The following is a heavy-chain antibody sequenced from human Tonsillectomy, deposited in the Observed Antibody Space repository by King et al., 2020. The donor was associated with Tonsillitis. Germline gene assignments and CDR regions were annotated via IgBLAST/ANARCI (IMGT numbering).Heavy chain of an antibody. Sequence: QLQESGPGLVKPSETLSLTCAVSGYSISSGYYWGWIRQPPGKGLEWIGTIYHSGSSYYNPSLKSRVTISVDTSKNHFSLKLISVTAADTAVYYCARDGADYYGSGSYKFWGQGTLVTVSS. CDR3: ARDGADYYGSGSYKF. CDR2: IYHSGSS. D-gene: IGHD3-10*01. V-gene: IGHV4-38-2*02. CDR1: GYSISSGYY. J-gene: IGHJ4*02.